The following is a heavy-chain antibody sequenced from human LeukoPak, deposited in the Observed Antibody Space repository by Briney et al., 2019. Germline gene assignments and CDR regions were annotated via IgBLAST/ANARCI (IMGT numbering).Heavy chain of an antibody. CDR1: GFTFSSYG. CDR2: IRYDGSNK. CDR3: AKSDRAYCGGDCYPVAFDI. J-gene: IGHJ3*02. D-gene: IGHD2-21*02. Sequence: GGSLRLSCAASGFTFSSYGMHWVRQAPGKGLEWVAFIRYDGSNKYYADSVKGRFTISRDNSKNTLYLQMNSLRAEDTAVYYCAKSDRAYCGGDCYPVAFDIWGQGTMVTVSS. V-gene: IGHV3-30*02.